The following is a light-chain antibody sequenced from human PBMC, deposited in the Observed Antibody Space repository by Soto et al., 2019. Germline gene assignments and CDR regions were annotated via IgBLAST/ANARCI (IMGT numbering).Light chain of an antibody. CDR3: QQYGSSPQT. J-gene: IGKJ1*01. Sequence: EIVLTQSPGTLSLSPGESATLSCRASQYVSVRFLAWYQQKPGQAPRLLIYGASDRATGIPDRFTGSGSGTDFTLTSNRLEPEDFAVYFCQQYGSSPQTFGQGTKVEIK. V-gene: IGKV3-20*01. CDR1: QYVSVRF. CDR2: GAS.